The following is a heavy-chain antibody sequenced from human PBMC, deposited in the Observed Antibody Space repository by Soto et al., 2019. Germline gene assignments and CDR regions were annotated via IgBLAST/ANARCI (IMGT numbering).Heavy chain of an antibody. CDR3: ARDRSIAVAGIEY. D-gene: IGHD6-19*01. CDR1: GGAFSSYD. V-gene: IGHV1-69*01. Sequence: VEVSYKASGGAFSSYDIKWLRQAPGQGLEWMGGIIPIFGTANYAQKFPGRVTIPADESTSTAYMELSSLRSEDTAVYDCARDRSIAVAGIEYWGQGTLVTVSS. CDR2: IIPIFGTA. J-gene: IGHJ4*02.